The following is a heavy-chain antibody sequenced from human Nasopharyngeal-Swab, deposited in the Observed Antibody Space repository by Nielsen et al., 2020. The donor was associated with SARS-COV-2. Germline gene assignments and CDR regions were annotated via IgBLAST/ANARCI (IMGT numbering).Heavy chain of an antibody. D-gene: IGHD2-15*01. CDR2: IHIDGSST. CDR1: GFTFSSYW. CDR3: ARDIVVVVAEHAFDI. Sequence: GESLKISCTASGFTFSSYWMHWVRQAPGKGLVWVSRIHIDGSSTSYGDSVKGRFTISRDDAKNTLYLQMNSLRTEDTAVYYCARDIVVVVAEHAFDIWGQGTMVTVSS. V-gene: IGHV3-74*01. J-gene: IGHJ3*02.